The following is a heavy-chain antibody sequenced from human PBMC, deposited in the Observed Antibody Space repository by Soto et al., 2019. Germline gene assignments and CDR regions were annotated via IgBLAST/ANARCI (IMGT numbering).Heavy chain of an antibody. CDR1: GYTFTGYF. D-gene: IGHD2-15*01. CDR3: ARVASWAARDGVDT. V-gene: IGHV1-2*02. J-gene: IGHJ5*02. CDR2: INPNTGGT. Sequence: QVQLVQSGAEVKKPGASVKVSCMASGYTFTGYFIHWVREVPGQGLEYMGWINPNTGGTDYAQKFQGRVTMTRDTSLSTVFMEMKRMTSDATAVYYCARVASWAARDGVDTWGQGTQVTVSS.